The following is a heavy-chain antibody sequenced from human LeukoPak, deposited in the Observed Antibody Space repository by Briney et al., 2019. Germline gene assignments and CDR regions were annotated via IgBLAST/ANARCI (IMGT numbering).Heavy chain of an antibody. CDR2: IRNKAYGGTA. V-gene: IGHV3-49*04. CDR1: GFTFSSYA. Sequence: PGGSLRLSCAASGFTFSSYAMSWVRQAPGKGLEWVGFIRNKAYGGTAEYAASVEGRFTISRDDSKSIAYLQMNSLRTEDTAVFYCTSGGTYYYDSSGYRWGQGTLVTVSS. D-gene: IGHD3-22*01. J-gene: IGHJ4*02. CDR3: TSGGTYYYDSSGYR.